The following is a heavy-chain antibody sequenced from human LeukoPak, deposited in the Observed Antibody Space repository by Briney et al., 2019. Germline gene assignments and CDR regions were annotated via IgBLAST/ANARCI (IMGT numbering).Heavy chain of an antibody. J-gene: IGHJ4*02. V-gene: IGHV3-30*04. CDR2: ISYDGSNK. CDR1: GFTFSSYA. CDR3: ARVRSSGWYYFDY. D-gene: IGHD6-19*01. Sequence: PGGSLRLSCAASGFTFSSYAMHWVRQAPGKGLEWVVVISYDGSNKYYADSVKGRFTISRDNSKNTLYLQMNSLRAEDTAVYYCARVRSSGWYYFDYWGQGTLVTVSS.